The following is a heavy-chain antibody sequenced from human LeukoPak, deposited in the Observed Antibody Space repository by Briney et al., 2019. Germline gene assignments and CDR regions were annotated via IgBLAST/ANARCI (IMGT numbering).Heavy chain of an antibody. D-gene: IGHD5-18*01. V-gene: IGHV3-66*01. J-gene: IGHJ4*02. CDR2: IYAGGST. CDR1: GFTLSSYA. Sequence: GGSLRLSCAASGFTLSSYAMSWVRQAPGKGLEWVSVIYAGGSTYYADSVKGRFTISRDNAKNTLYLRMNSLRAEDTAVYYCARRLSTAMALNDWGQGTLVTVSS. CDR3: ARRLSTAMALND.